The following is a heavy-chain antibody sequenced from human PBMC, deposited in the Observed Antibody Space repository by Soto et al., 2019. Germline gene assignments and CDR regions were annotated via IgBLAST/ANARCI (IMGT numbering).Heavy chain of an antibody. J-gene: IGHJ4*02. CDR2: ISWDGGST. V-gene: IGHV3-43*01. Sequence: GGSLRLSCAASGFTFDDYTMHWVRQAPGKGLEWVSLISWDGGSTYYADSVKGRFTISRDNSKNSLYLQMNSLRTEDTALYYCAKGVPYDILTGSPPGYWGQGTLVTVSS. CDR1: GFTFDDYT. CDR3: AKGVPYDILTGSPPGY. D-gene: IGHD3-9*01.